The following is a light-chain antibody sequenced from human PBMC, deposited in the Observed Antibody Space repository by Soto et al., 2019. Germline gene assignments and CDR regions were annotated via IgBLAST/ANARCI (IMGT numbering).Light chain of an antibody. CDR1: SSDVGAYRY. V-gene: IGLV2-14*03. Sequence: QSALTQPASVSGSPGQSITISCTGSSSDVGAYRYVSWFQQHPGRAPKLIIYDVSNRPSGVSDRFSGSKSDNTASLTISGLKAEDEADYHCSSYTTTTAWVFGGGTKLTVL. CDR2: DVS. CDR3: SSYTTTTAWV. J-gene: IGLJ3*02.